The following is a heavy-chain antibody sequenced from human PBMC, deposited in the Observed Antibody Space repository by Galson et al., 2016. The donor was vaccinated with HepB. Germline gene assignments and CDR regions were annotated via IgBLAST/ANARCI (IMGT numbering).Heavy chain of an antibody. Sequence: SLRLSCAASGFDFEKYAMNWVRQSPGKGLEWVSSIRGRGRATYYLESVKGRFVLSRDNSKNTVYLQMNSLRAEDTAVYFCAQGGGFRDFWRGYVKTPFDFWGQGTRVAVS. CDR1: GFDFEKYA. V-gene: IGHV3-23*05. J-gene: IGHJ4*02. CDR2: IRGRGRAT. CDR3: AQGGGFRDFWRGYVKTPFDF. D-gene: IGHD3-3*01.